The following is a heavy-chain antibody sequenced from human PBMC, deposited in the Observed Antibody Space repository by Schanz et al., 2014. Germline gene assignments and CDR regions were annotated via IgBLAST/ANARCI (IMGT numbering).Heavy chain of an antibody. CDR1: GFTFYNYA. CDR3: AKAFRTTKYYGMDV. D-gene: IGHD1-1*01. CDR2: ISSTGGST. J-gene: IGHJ6*02. V-gene: IGHV3-23*04. Sequence: EVRLVESGGGLVQPGGSLRLSCAASGFTFYNYAMTWVRQAPGKGLEWVSAISSTGGSTYYADSVKGRFTISRDNSKNSLSLLVNSLRGEDTATYYCAKAFRTTKYYGMDVWGQGTTVTVS.